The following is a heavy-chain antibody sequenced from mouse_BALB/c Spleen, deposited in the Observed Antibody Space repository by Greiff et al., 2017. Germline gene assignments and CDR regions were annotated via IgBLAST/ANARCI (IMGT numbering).Heavy chain of an antibody. V-gene: IGHV1S81*02. CDR2: INPSNGGT. J-gene: IGHJ3*01. Sequence: QVQLQQPGAELVKPGASVKLSCKASGYTFTSYYMYWVKQRPGQGLEWIGGINPSNGGTNFNEKFKSKATLSVDKSSSTAYMQLSSLTSEDSAVYYCTRSGFYYDYFAYWGQGTLVTVSA. D-gene: IGHD2-4*01. CDR3: TRSGFYYDYFAY. CDR1: GYTFTSYY.